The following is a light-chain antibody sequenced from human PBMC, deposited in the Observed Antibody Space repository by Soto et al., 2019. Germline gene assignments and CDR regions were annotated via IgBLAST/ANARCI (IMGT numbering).Light chain of an antibody. CDR3: QHTYNHPPT. Sequence: DIQLTQSPSSLSASVGDRVSITCRTSQTISTFLYWYHHRPGQAPKLLIYSISNLQSEVPSRFSGGGAGTEFTLTISRLQPEDFGSYSWQHTYNHPPTFGGGTRVQIK. V-gene: IGKV1-39*01. CDR1: QTISTF. J-gene: IGKJ4*01. CDR2: SIS.